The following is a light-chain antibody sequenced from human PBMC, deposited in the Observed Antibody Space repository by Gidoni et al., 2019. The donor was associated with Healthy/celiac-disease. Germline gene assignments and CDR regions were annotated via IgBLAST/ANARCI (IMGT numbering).Light chain of an antibody. CDR1: SSDVGGLNY. J-gene: IGLJ2*01. CDR3: SSYAGSNNVV. CDR2: EVS. Sequence: QSALTQPPSASGSPGQSVTISCTGTSSDVGGLNYVSWYQQHPGKAPKLMIYEVSKRPPGGPDRFSGSKSGNTASLTVSGLQAEDEADYYCSSYAGSNNVVFGGGTKLTVL. V-gene: IGLV2-8*01.